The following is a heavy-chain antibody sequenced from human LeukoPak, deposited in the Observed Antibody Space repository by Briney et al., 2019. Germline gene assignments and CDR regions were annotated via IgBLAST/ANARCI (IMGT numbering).Heavy chain of an antibody. J-gene: IGHJ5*02. Sequence: GGSLRLSCAASGFTFSDYYMSWIRQAPGKGLEWVSYISSSGSTIYYADSVKGRFTISRDNAKNSLYLQMNSLRAEDTAVYYCARIPLSRYCSSTSCRDNWFDPWGQGTLVTVSS. CDR3: ARIPLSRYCSSTSCRDNWFDP. V-gene: IGHV3-11*01. CDR1: GFTFSDYY. CDR2: ISSSGSTI. D-gene: IGHD2-2*01.